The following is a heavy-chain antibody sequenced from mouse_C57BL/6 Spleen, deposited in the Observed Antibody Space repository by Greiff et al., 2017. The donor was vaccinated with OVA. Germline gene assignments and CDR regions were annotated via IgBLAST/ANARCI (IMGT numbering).Heavy chain of an antibody. CDR1: GYTFTSYW. V-gene: IGHV1-64*01. J-gene: IGHJ4*01. CDR3: ARDYYVYDRDY. Sequence: VQLQQSGAELVKPGASVKLSCKASGYTFTSYWMHWVKQRPGQGLEWIGMIHPNSGSTNYNEKFKSKATLTVDKSSSTAYMQLSSLTSEDSAVYYCARDYYVYDRDYWGQGTSVTSPQ. CDR2: IHPNSGST. D-gene: IGHD2-2*01.